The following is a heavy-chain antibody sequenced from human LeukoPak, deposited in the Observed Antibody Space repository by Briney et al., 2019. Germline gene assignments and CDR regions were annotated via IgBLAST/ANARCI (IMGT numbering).Heavy chain of an antibody. CDR1: GFTFGSAA. Sequence: GGSLRLSCVASGFTFGSAAMNWVRQAPGKGLKWVSSIFGTSQMTYYTDSVRGRFTISSDNSKNTLYLQMNSLRGEDTAIYYCAKYGVLTRPHYLDFWGQGTLVTVSS. CDR2: IFGTSQMT. D-gene: IGHD3-3*01. J-gene: IGHJ4*02. CDR3: AKYGVLTRPHYLDF. V-gene: IGHV3-23*01.